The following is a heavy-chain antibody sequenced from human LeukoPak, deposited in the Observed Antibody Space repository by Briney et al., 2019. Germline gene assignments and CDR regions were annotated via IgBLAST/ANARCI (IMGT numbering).Heavy chain of an antibody. CDR3: ARPLLAAGAAFDI. CDR2: IYTSGST. D-gene: IGHD6-13*01. CDR1: WGSISSYY. J-gene: IGHJ3*02. V-gene: IGHV4-4*07. Sequence: SETLSLTCTVSWGSISSYYWSWIRQPAGKGLECSGRIYTSGSTNYNPSLQRRVTMSVDTSNNQLSLQLSSVTAADTAVYYCARPLLAAGAAFDIWGQGTMVTVSS.